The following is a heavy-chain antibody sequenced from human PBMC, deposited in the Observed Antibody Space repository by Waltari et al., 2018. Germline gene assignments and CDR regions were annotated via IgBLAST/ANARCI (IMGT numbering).Heavy chain of an antibody. CDR3: ARGNSGYDPFDY. J-gene: IGHJ4*02. Sequence: QVQLQESGSGLVKPSETLSLACNGSGDSISSYYWSWIRQPPGKGLEWIGYIYYSGSTNYSPSLKSRVTISLDTSKNQFSLKLSSVTAADTAVYYCARGNSGYDPFDYWGQGTLVTVSS. D-gene: IGHD5-12*01. CDR1: GDSISSYY. V-gene: IGHV4-59*01. CDR2: IYYSGST.